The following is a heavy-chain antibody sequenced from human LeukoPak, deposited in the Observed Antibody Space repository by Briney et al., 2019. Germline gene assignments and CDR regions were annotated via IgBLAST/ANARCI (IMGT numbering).Heavy chain of an antibody. J-gene: IGHJ5*02. V-gene: IGHV4-39*01. CDR3: ALGSTYGNRGSWFDP. Sequence: SETLSLTCTVSGDSISSSSYYWGWFRQPPGKGLEWIGSLYYTGSTYYNPSLKSRVTISADTSKNQSSLKLSSVTAADTAVYFCALGSTYGNRGSWFDPWGRGTLVTVSS. CDR2: LYYTGST. D-gene: IGHD1-14*01. CDR1: GDSISSSSYY.